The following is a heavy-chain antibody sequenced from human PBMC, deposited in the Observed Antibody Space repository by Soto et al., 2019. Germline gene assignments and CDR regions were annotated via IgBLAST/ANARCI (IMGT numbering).Heavy chain of an antibody. CDR1: GFTFSSYA. J-gene: IGHJ5*02. D-gene: IGHD2-2*01. CDR2: ISGSGGST. V-gene: IGHV3-23*01. Sequence: GESLKISCAASGFTFSSYAMSWVRQAPGKGLEWVSAISGSGGSTYYADSVKGRFTISRDNSKNTLYLQMNSLRAEDTAVYYCAKDPFDIVVEVGNWFDPWGQGTLVTVSS. CDR3: AKDPFDIVVEVGNWFDP.